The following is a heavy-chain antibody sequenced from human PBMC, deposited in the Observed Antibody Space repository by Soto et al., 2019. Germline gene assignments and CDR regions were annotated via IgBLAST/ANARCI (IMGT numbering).Heavy chain of an antibody. CDR1: GFTFSSYG. V-gene: IGHV3-33*01. CDR3: ARMGGYSGYDKTFNFDY. Sequence: QVQLVESGGGVVQPGRSLRLSCAASGFTFSSYGMHWVRQAPGKGLEWVAVIWYDGSNKYYADSVKGRFTISRDNSNNTLYLQMNSLRAEDTAVYYCARMGGYSGYDKTFNFDYWGQGTLVTVSS. J-gene: IGHJ4*02. D-gene: IGHD5-12*01. CDR2: IWYDGSNK.